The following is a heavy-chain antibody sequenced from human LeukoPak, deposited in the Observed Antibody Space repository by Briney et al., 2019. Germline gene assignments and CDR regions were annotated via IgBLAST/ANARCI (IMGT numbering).Heavy chain of an antibody. CDR3: ARAWELRQLEK. V-gene: IGHV6-1*01. J-gene: IGHJ4*02. CDR2: TYYRSKWYN. Sequence: SQTLSLTCAISGDIVSSNSAAWHWIRQSPSRGLEWLGRTYYRSKWYNGYAVSVKSRITINPDTSKNQFSLQLNSVTPEDTAVYYCARAWELRQLEKWGQGTLVTVSS. CDR1: GDIVSSNSAA. D-gene: IGHD1-26*01.